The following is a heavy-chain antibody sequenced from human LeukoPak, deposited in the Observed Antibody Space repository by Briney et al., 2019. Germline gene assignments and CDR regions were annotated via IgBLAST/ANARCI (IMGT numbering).Heavy chain of an antibody. Sequence: QAGGSLRLSCAASGFTFSSYGMHWVRQAPGKGLEWVAVIWYDGSNKYYADSVKGRFTISRDNSKNTVYLQMGSLRGEDMAVYYCTRDGGSFCDFDYWGQGALVTVSS. D-gene: IGHD1-26*01. J-gene: IGHJ4*02. CDR1: GFTFSSYG. CDR2: IWYDGSNK. CDR3: TRDGGSFCDFDY. V-gene: IGHV3-33*01.